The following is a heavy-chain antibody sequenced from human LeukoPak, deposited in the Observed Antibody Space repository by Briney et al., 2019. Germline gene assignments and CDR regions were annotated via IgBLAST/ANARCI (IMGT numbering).Heavy chain of an antibody. CDR3: ARGTVYSSSWYGFSDFDLYYYYMDV. CDR1: GGSISSYY. D-gene: IGHD6-13*01. Sequence: SETLSLTCTVSGGSISSYYWSWVRQPPGKGLEWVGYIYYSGSTNYNPSLKSRVTISVDTSKNQFSLKLSSVTAADTAVYYCARGTVYSSSWYGFSDFDLYYYYMDVWGKGTTVTVSS. V-gene: IGHV4-59*01. CDR2: IYYSGST. J-gene: IGHJ6*03.